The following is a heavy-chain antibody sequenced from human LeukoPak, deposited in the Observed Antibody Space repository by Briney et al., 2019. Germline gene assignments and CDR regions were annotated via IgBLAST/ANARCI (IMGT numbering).Heavy chain of an antibody. D-gene: IGHD4-11*01. CDR2: IIPIFGTA. Sequence: ASVKVSCKASGGTFSSYAISWVRQAPGQGLEWMGGIIPIFGTANYAQKFQGRVTITADESTSTAYMELSSLRSEDTAVYYCARTVTADYYYGMDVWGQGTTVTVSS. V-gene: IGHV1-69*13. CDR1: GGTFSSYA. J-gene: IGHJ6*02. CDR3: ARTVTADYYYGMDV.